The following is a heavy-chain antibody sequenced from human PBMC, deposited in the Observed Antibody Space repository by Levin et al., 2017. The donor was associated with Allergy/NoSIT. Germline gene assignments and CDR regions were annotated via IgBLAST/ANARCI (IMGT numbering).Heavy chain of an antibody. CDR1: GFTFSNAW. V-gene: IGHV3-15*01. Sequence: NSSETLSLTCAASGFTFSNAWMNWVRQAPGKGLEWVARIRSRSNGGTTEYAAPVKGIFTVSRDDSKNMVYLQMNILKSEDTAVYYCATDDVWGVIKNAFEYWGQGTLVTVSS. CDR3: ATDDVWGVIKNAFEY. CDR2: IRSRSNGGTT. D-gene: IGHD3-10*02. J-gene: IGHJ4*02.